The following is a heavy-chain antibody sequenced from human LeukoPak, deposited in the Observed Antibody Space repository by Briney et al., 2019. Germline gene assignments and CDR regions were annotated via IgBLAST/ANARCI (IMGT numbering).Heavy chain of an antibody. V-gene: IGHV1-46*03. Sequence: GASVKVSCKASGYTFTSYYMHWVRQAPGQGLEWMGIINPSGGSTSYAQKFQGRVTMTRDTSTSTVYMELSSLRSEDTAVYYCARLTMVRDNSEDAFDIWGQGTMVTVSS. J-gene: IGHJ3*02. D-gene: IGHD3-10*01. CDR1: GYTFTSYY. CDR3: ARLTMVRDNSEDAFDI. CDR2: INPSGGST.